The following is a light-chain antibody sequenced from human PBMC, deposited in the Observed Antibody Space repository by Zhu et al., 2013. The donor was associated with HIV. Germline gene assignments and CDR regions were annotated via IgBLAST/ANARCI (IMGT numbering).Light chain of an antibody. CDR2: RNN. J-gene: IGLJ1*01. V-gene: IGLV1-47*01. Sequence: QSVLTQPPSVSGAPGQRVTVSCTGSSSNIGAGYDVHWYQQLPGTAPKLLIYRNNQRPSGVPERFSGSKSGTSASLAISGLRSEDEGDYYCAAWDDSLSGYVFGTGTQVIDL. CDR1: SSNIGAGYD. CDR3: AAWDDSLSGYV.